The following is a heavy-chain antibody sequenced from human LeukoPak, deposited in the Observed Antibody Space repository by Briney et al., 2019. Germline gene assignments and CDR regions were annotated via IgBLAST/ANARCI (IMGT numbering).Heavy chain of an antibody. CDR2: IYYSGST. J-gene: IGHJ5*02. CDR3: ARASPRWFSDP. Sequence: LRLSCAASGFTFSSYGMNWVRQHPGKGLEWIGYIYYSGSTYYNPSLKSRVTISVDTSKNQFSLKLSSVTAADTAVYYCARASPRWFSDPWGQGTLVTVSS. D-gene: IGHD3-10*01. CDR1: GFTFSSYG. V-gene: IGHV4-31*02.